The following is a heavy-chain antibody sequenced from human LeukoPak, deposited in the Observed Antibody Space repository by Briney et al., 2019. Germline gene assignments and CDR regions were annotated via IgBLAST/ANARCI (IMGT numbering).Heavy chain of an antibody. D-gene: IGHD3-9*01. J-gene: IGHJ6*03. CDR1: GFTFSSYE. CDR2: ISSSGSTI. V-gene: IGHV3-48*03. CDR3: ARQLSGISYDITYLYYYYYYMDV. Sequence: PGGSLRLSCAASGFTFSSYEMNWVRQAPGKGLEWVSYISSSGSTIYYADSVKGRFTISRDNAKNSLYLQMNSLRAEDTAVYYCARQLSGISYDITYLYYYYYYMDVWGKGTTVTISS.